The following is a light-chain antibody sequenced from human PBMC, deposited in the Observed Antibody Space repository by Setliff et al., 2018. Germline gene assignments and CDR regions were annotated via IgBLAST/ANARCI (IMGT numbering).Light chain of an antibody. CDR1: NSDVGGYGY. CDR2: DVS. V-gene: IGLV2-14*03. J-gene: IGLJ1*01. CDR3: CSYAGGSTYV. Sequence: QSALTQPASVSGSPGQSLTISCTGSNSDVGGYGYVSWYQQHPGKAPKLIIYDVSSRPSGVSDRFSASKSGNTASLTISGLQAEDEADYYCCSYAGGSTYVFGTGTKVTVL.